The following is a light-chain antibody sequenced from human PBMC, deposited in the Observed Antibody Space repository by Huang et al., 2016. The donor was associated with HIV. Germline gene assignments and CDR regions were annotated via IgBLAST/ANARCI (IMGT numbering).Light chain of an antibody. CDR1: QNINNY. Sequence: DIHMTQSPSSLSASVGDRVTITCRASQNINNYLNWYQQKPGKGPKLLIYGASTLQSGVPSRFSCSGSGTDFTLTISSLQSEDLATYYCQQTHSTPPYTFGQGTKVEI. J-gene: IGKJ2*01. V-gene: IGKV1-39*01. CDR2: GAS. CDR3: QQTHSTPPYT.